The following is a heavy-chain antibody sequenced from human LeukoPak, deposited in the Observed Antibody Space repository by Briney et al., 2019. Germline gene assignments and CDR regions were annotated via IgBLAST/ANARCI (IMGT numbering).Heavy chain of an antibody. CDR1: GGSIKSYY. CDR2: IDNSGSA. D-gene: IGHD5-12*01. V-gene: IGHV4-59*08. CDR3: ARHLVRDGYNYFSGS. Sequence: SETLSLTCTVSGGSIKSYYWSWIRQPPGKRLEWIGYIDNSGSANRNPSLKSRVTISADTSKNQFFLKLSSVTAADTAVYYCARHLVRDGYNYFSGSWGQGTLVTVSS. J-gene: IGHJ5*02.